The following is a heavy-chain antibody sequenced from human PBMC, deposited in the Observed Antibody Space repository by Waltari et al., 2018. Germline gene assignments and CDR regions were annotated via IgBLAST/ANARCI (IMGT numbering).Heavy chain of an antibody. CDR1: GGSISSTTYY. Sequence: QLQLQESGPGLVKASETLSLTCSVSGGSISSTTYYWGWIRQPPGKGLEWIGSFAYNGNTYYNPPLKSRITISGDTSKNQFSLQLRSVTAADTAMYYCARPGRVGGGSLMGLDYWGQGTLVTVSS. CDR3: ARPGRVGGGSLMGLDY. D-gene: IGHD2-15*01. CDR2: FAYNGNT. J-gene: IGHJ4*02. V-gene: IGHV4-39*01.